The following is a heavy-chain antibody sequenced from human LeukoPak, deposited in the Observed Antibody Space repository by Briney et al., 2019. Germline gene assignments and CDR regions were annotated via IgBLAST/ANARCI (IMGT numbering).Heavy chain of an antibody. CDR2: IRSKAYGGTT. CDR1: GFXFGDYA. CDR3: TRGAADYGDYPYYFDY. D-gene: IGHD4-17*01. V-gene: IGHV3-49*04. J-gene: IGHJ4*02. Sequence: GGSLRLSCTASGFXFGDYAISWVRQAPGKGLEGVGFIRSKAYGGTTEYAVSVKGRFTISRDDSKSIAYLQMNSLKTEDTAVYYCTRGAADYGDYPYYFDYWGQGTLVTVSS.